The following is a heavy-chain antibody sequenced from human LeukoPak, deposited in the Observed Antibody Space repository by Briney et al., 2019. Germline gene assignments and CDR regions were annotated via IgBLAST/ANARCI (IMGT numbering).Heavy chain of an antibody. CDR3: ARDGSGWYREGGGNYYGMDV. Sequence: PGESLRLSCAASGFTVSSNYMSWVRQAPGKGLEWVSVIYSGGSTYYADSVKGRFTISRDNSKNTLYLQMNSLRAEDTAVYYCARDGSGWYREGGGNYYGMDVWGQGTTVTVSS. D-gene: IGHD6-19*01. CDR1: GFTVSSNY. V-gene: IGHV3-53*01. J-gene: IGHJ6*02. CDR2: IYSGGST.